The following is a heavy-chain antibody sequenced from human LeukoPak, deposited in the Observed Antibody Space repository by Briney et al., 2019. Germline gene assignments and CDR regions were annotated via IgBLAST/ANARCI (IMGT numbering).Heavy chain of an antibody. Sequence: PGGSLRLSCAASGFTFSSNWMHWVRQVPGKGLVWVSRINSDGSSTSYADSVKGRFTISRDNAKSTLYLQMNSLRGEDTAVYYCASGGYLSNHWGQGDLVNVSS. CDR1: GFTFSSNW. D-gene: IGHD1-1*01. V-gene: IGHV3-74*01. CDR2: INSDGSST. CDR3: ASGGYLSNH. J-gene: IGHJ5*02.